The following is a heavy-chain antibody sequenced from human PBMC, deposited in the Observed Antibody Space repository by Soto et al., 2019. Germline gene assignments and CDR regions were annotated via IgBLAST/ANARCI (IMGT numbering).Heavy chain of an antibody. CDR2: ISISGSSI. CDR3: ARGDYHDTSGPSSDAFDV. Sequence: PGGSLRLSCAASGFTFRDYYMSWIRQAPGKGLEWISYISISGSSIYYADSVKGRFTISRDNTKNSLYLQMNSLRAEDTAVYYCARGDYHDTSGPSSDAFDVWGQGTMVTVSS. D-gene: IGHD3-22*01. CDR1: GFTFRDYY. V-gene: IGHV3-11*04. J-gene: IGHJ3*01.